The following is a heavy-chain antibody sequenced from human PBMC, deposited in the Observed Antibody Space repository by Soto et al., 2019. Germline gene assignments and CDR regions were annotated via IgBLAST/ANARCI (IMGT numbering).Heavy chain of an antibody. V-gene: IGHV2-70*11. CDR2: IDWDDDK. CDR3: ARATYYYDSSGYAAYYFDY. Sequence: SGPTLVNPTQTLTLTCTFSGFSLSTSGMCVSWIRQPPGKALEWLARIDWDDDKYYSTSLKTRLTISKDTSKNQVVLTMTNMDPVDTATYYCARATYYYDSSGYAAYYFDYWGQGTLVTVSS. D-gene: IGHD3-22*01. J-gene: IGHJ4*02. CDR1: GFSLSTSGMC.